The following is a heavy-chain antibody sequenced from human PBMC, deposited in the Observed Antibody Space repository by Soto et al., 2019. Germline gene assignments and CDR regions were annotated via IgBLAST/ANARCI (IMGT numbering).Heavy chain of an antibody. V-gene: IGHV4-59*08. CDR3: ARHRYSYGVYYFDY. D-gene: IGHD5-18*01. Sequence: SETLSLTCIVSGGSISNYYWSWIRQPPGKGMEWIGYIYYSGSTNYNPSLTSRVTISVDTSKNQFSLKLSSVTAADTAVYYCARHRYSYGVYYFDYWGQGTLVTVS. CDR1: GGSISNYY. J-gene: IGHJ4*02. CDR2: IYYSGST.